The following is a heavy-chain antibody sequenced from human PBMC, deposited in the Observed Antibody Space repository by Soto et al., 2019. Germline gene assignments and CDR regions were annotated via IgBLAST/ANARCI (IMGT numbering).Heavy chain of an antibody. CDR1: GGTFSSYA. V-gene: IGHV1-69*13. CDR2: IIPIFGTA. Sequence: ASVKVSCKASGGTFSSYAISWVRQAPGQGLEWMGGIIPIFGTANYAQKFQGRVTITADESTSTAYMELSSLRSEDTAVYYCARSRRYNWNGYYYGMDAWGQGTTVTVSS. J-gene: IGHJ6*02. CDR3: ARSRRYNWNGYYYGMDA. D-gene: IGHD1-20*01.